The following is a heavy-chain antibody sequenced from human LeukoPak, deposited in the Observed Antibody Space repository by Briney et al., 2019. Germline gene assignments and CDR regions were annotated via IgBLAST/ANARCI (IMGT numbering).Heavy chain of an antibody. CDR3: AKRPRGFGELLGAFDI. J-gene: IGHJ3*02. V-gene: IGHV3-48*01. D-gene: IGHD3-10*01. CDR1: GFTFSGYS. Sequence: PGGSLRLSCAASGFTFSGYSMKWVRRAPGKGLEWISYISSSSSTIYYADSVKGRFTISRDNAKNSLYLQMNSLRAEDTAVYYCAKRPRGFGELLGAFDIWGQGTMVTVSS. CDR2: ISSSSSTI.